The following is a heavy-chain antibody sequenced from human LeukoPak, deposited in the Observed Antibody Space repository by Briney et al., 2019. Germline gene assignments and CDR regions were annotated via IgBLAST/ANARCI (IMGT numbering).Heavy chain of an antibody. D-gene: IGHD6-13*01. CDR3: ASGCYDCSWYLAI. Sequence: GASVKVSCKGTVYIFSECYIHWVRQAPGQGLEWMGWINPNSGDTKYEQKFQGRVTMTRDTSFTTAYMYLNRLTSDDTAVYYSASGCYDCSWYLAIWGQRTLVTVSS. CDR2: INPNSGDT. V-gene: IGHV1-2*02. J-gene: IGHJ4*02. CDR1: VYIFSECY.